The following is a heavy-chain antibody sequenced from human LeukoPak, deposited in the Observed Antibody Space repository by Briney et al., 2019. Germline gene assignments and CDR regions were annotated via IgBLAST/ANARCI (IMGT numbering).Heavy chain of an antibody. D-gene: IGHD2-15*01. V-gene: IGHV1-18*01. CDR1: GYTFTSYG. Sequence: ASVKVSCKASGYTFTSYGISWVRQAPGQGLEWMGWISAYNGNTNYAQKLQGRVTMTTDTSTTTAYMELRSLRSDDTAVYYCARAPLYCSGGSCYSIAGPAFDPWGQGTLVTVSS. CDR3: ARAPLYCSGGSCYSIAGPAFDP. CDR2: ISAYNGNT. J-gene: IGHJ5*02.